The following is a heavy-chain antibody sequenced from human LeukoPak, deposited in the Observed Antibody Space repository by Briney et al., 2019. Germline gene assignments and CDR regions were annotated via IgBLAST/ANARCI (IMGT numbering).Heavy chain of an antibody. V-gene: IGHV4-59*12. D-gene: IGHD3-22*01. CDR3: ARDRTYYYDSSGYYSYYYYGMDV. CDR2: IYYSGST. J-gene: IGHJ6*02. CDR1: GGSISSYY. Sequence: PSETLSLTCTVSGGSISSYYWSWIRQPPGKGLEWTGYIYYSGSTNYNPSLKSRVTISVDTSKNQFSLKLSSVTAADTAVYYCARDRTYYYDSSGYYSYYYYGMDVWGQGTTVTVSS.